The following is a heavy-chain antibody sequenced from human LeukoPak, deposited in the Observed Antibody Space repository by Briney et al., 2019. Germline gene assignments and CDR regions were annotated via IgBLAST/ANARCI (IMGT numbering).Heavy chain of an antibody. CDR2: IHFSGST. J-gene: IGHJ2*01. D-gene: IGHD3-22*01. CDR1: GGSISSYY. V-gene: IGHV4-59*12. Sequence: PSETLSLTCTVSGGSISSYYWSWIRQPPGKGPEYIGFIHFSGSTNYNPSLANRVTISADTSTNQFSLRLESVTAADTAVYYCARREYYDSTGYFDLWGRGTLVTVSS. CDR3: ARREYYDSTGYFDL.